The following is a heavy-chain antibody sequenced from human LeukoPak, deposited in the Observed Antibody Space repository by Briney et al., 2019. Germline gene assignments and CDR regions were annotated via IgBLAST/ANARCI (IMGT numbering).Heavy chain of an antibody. CDR1: GFTFSSYG. CDR2: ISYDGSNK. CDR3: ARDIGGSYPGLFDY. J-gene: IGHJ4*02. D-gene: IGHD1-26*01. V-gene: IGHV3-30*03. Sequence: QPGRSLRLSCAASGFTFSSYGMHWVRQAPGKGLEWVAVISYDGSNKYYADSVKGRFTISRDNSKNTLYLQMNSLRAEDTAVYYCARDIGGSYPGLFDYWGQGTLVTVSS.